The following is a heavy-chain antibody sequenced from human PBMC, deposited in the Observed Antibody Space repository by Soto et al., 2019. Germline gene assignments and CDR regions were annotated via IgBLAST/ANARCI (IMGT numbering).Heavy chain of an antibody. D-gene: IGHD2-2*01. Sequence: QVQLVQSGAEVKKPGSSVKVSCKASGGTFSSYAISWVRQAPGQGLEWMGGIIPIFGTANYAQKFQGRVTINADESTSTAYMELSSLRSEDTAVYYCETTLGDDIVVVPAAHYYYYGMDVWGQGTTVTVSS. CDR2: IIPIFGTA. CDR3: ETTLGDDIVVVPAAHYYYYGMDV. J-gene: IGHJ6*02. CDR1: GGTFSSYA. V-gene: IGHV1-69*01.